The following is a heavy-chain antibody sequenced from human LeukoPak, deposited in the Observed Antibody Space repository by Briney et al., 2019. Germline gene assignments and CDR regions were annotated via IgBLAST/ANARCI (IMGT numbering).Heavy chain of an antibody. CDR3: ASSSFPWELLGSALDI. CDR2: ISSSSSYI. D-gene: IGHD1-26*01. J-gene: IGHJ3*02. V-gene: IGHV3-21*01. CDR1: GFTFSSYS. Sequence: GGSLRLSCAASGFTFSSYSMNWVRQAPGKGLEWVSSISSSSSYIYYADSVKGRFTISRDNAKNSLYLQMNSLRAEDTAVYYCASSSFPWELLGSALDIWSQGTMVTVSS.